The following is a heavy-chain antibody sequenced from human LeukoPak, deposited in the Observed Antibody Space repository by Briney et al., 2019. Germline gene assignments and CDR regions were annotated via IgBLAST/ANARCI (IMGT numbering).Heavy chain of an antibody. CDR1: GGTFSSYA. CDR2: IIPILGIA. V-gene: IGHV1-69*04. CDR3: AIGRCSGGSCYSRHWFDP. D-gene: IGHD2-15*01. J-gene: IGHJ5*02. Sequence: ASVKVSCKASGGTFSSYAISWVRQAPGQGLEWMGRIIPILGIANYAQKFQGRVTITADKSTSTAYMELSSLRSEDTAVYYCAIGRCSGGSCYSRHWFDPWGQGTLVTVSS.